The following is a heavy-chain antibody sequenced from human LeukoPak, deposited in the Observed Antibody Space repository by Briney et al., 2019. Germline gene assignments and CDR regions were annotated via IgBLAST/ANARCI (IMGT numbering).Heavy chain of an antibody. Sequence: GGTLRLACAASGFTFSSYAMHWVRQAPGKGLEWVAVISYDGSNKYYADSVKGRFTISRDNSKNTLYLQMNSLRAEDTAVYYCARGASYYYDSRSFDYWGQGTLVTVSS. CDR1: GFTFSSYA. J-gene: IGHJ4*02. CDR3: ARGASYYYDSRSFDY. CDR2: ISYDGSNK. V-gene: IGHV3-30-3*01. D-gene: IGHD3-22*01.